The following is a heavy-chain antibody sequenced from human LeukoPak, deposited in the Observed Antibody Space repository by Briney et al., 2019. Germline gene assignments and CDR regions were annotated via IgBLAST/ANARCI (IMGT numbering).Heavy chain of an antibody. CDR2: IYYSGST. CDR3: ARDGSSTFDY. CDR1: GGSFSGYY. Sequence: SETLSLTCAGYGGSFSGYYWSWLRQPPGKGLEWIGSIYYSGSTYYNPSLKSRVTISVDTSKNQFSLKLSSVTAADTAVYYCARDGSSTFDYWGQGTLVTVSS. D-gene: IGHD6-13*01. V-gene: IGHV4-34*01. J-gene: IGHJ4*02.